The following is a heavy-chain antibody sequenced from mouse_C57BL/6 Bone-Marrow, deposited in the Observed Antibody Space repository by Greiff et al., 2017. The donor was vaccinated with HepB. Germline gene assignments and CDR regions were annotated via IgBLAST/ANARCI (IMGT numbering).Heavy chain of an antibody. J-gene: IGHJ3*01. CDR2: IDPSDSYT. D-gene: IGHD1-1*01. CDR3: AREEGYYYGSSYAAWFAY. CDR1: GYTFTSYW. Sequence: QVQLQQPGAELVMPGASVKLSCKASGYTFTSYWMHWVKQRPGQGLEWIGEIDPSDSYTNYNQKFKGKSTLTVDKSSSTAYMQLSSLTSEDSAVYYCAREEGYYYGSSYAAWFAYWGQGTLVTVSA. V-gene: IGHV1-69*01.